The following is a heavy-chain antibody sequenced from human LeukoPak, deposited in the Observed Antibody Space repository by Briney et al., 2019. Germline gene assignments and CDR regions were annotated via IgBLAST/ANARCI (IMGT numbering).Heavy chain of an antibody. J-gene: IGHJ4*02. V-gene: IGHV3-30*03. CDR3: RGYYYQSSGYYRDY. Sequence: GGSLRLSCVASGFTFSTYGMYWVRQAPGKGLEWLAVILNDGSTTFYADSVRGRFTISRDNSMNTLFLQMNSLRAEDTAVYYCRGYYYQSSGYYRDYWGQGTLVTVSS. CDR1: GFTFSTYG. CDR2: ILNDGSTT. D-gene: IGHD3-22*01.